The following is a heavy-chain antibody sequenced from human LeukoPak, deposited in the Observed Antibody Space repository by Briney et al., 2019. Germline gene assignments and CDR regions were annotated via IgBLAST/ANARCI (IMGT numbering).Heavy chain of an antibody. CDR3: AKGGKSDRTGLYY. Sequence: GGSLRLSRAASGFTFSSYAMSWVRQAPGKGLEWVSAISGSGGRTYHADSVKGRFTISRDNSKNTLYLQMNSLRAEDTAVYYCAKGGKSDRTGLYYWGKGTLVTVSS. CDR1: GFTFSSYA. D-gene: IGHD4-23*01. V-gene: IGHV3-23*01. J-gene: IGHJ4*02. CDR2: ISGSGGRT.